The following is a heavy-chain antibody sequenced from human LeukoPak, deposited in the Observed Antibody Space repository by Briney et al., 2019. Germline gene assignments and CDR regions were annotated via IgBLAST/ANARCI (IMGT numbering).Heavy chain of an antibody. V-gene: IGHV4-38-2*02. CDR1: GYSISSGYY. D-gene: IGHD5-24*01. Sequence: SETLSLTCTVSGYSISSGYYWGWTRPPPGKGLEWIGSIYHSGSTYYNPSLKSRVTISVDTSKNQFSLKLSSVTAADTAVYYCARVKGWPPGWFDPWGQGTLVTVSS. J-gene: IGHJ5*02. CDR2: IYHSGST. CDR3: ARVKGWPPGWFDP.